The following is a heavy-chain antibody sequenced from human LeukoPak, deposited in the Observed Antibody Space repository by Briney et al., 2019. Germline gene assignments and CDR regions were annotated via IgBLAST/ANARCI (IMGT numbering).Heavy chain of an antibody. Sequence: SETLSLTGTVSGASISSYYWSWFRQPPGKGLGWIGYIYYSGSTNYNPSLKSRVTISVDTSKNQFSLKLSSVTAADSAVYNCAGDGGVGPMTKSGFEPGCQGTLATVTS. D-gene: IGHD3-16*01. CDR1: GASISSYY. J-gene: IGHJ5*02. CDR3: AGDGGVGPMTKSGFEP. V-gene: IGHV4-59*01. CDR2: IYYSGST.